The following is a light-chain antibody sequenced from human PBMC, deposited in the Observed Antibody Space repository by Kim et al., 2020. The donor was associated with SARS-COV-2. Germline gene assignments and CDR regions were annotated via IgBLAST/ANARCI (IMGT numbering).Light chain of an antibody. Sequence: QSALTQPRSVSGSPGQSVTISCTGTSSDVGGYNYVSWYQQHPGKAPKLMIYDVTKWPSGVPDRFSGSKSGNTASLTISGLQAEDEADYYCCSYAGRYYVFGTGTKVTVL. CDR2: DVT. CDR1: SSDVGGYNY. J-gene: IGLJ1*01. CDR3: CSYAGRYYV. V-gene: IGLV2-11*01.